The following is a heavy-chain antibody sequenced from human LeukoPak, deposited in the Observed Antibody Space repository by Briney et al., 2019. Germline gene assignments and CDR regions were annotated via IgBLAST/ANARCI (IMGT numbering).Heavy chain of an antibody. CDR3: ARYTAVSSPGAFDV. D-gene: IGHD4-17*01. Sequence: GGSLRLSCAASGFTFSSYSMNWARQAPGKGLEWVSSISSSSYIYYADSVKGRFTISRDQAKNSVYLQMNSLRVEDTAMYYCARYTAVSSPGAFDVWGQGTMVTVSS. CDR1: GFTFSSYS. J-gene: IGHJ3*01. V-gene: IGHV3-21*04. CDR2: ISSSSYI.